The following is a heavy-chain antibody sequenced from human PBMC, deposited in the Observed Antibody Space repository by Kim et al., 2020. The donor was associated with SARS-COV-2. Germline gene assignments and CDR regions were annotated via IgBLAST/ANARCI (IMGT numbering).Heavy chain of an antibody. J-gene: IGHJ4*02. CDR3: ARHRGQLVLWQIDY. D-gene: IGHD6-6*01. V-gene: IGHV4-39*01. Sequence: NPTLKSRVTISVDTSKNQFSLKLSSVTAADTAVYYCARHRGQLVLWQIDYWGQGTLVTVSS.